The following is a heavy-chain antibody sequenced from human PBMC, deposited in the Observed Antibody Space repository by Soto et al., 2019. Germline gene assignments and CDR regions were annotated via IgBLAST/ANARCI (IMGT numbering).Heavy chain of an antibody. Sequence: QLQLQESGSGLVKPSQTLSLTCAVSGGSISSGGYSWSWIRQPPGKGLEWIGYIYHSGSTYYNPSLKSRVTISVDRSKNQFSLKLSSVTAADTAVYYCAREKTTVTTRKIFSWFDPWGQGTLVTVSS. V-gene: IGHV4-30-2*01. CDR2: IYHSGST. CDR1: GGSISSGGYS. J-gene: IGHJ5*02. D-gene: IGHD4-17*01. CDR3: AREKTTVTTRKIFSWFDP.